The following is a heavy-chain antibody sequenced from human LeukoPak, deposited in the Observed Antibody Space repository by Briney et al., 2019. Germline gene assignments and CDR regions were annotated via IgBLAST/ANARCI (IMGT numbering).Heavy chain of an antibody. Sequence: GGSLRLSCAASGFTFSNYAMRWVRQAPGKGLEWVSAISGSGDSTYYADSVKGRFTISRDNSKNTLFLQMDSLRADDTAVYYCAKGRSAIRGELDYWGQGNLVTVSS. CDR1: GFTFSNYA. D-gene: IGHD3-10*01. J-gene: IGHJ4*02. V-gene: IGHV3-23*01. CDR3: AKGRSAIRGELDY. CDR2: ISGSGDST.